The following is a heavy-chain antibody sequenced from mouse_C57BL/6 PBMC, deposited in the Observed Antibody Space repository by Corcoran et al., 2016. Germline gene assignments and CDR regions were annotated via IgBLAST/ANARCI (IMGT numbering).Heavy chain of an antibody. Sequence: DVHLQESGPGLGKPSQSLSLTCSVTGYSITSGYYWNWIRQFRGNKLEWMGYISYDGSNNYNPSLKNQISITRDTSKNQFFLKLNSVTTEDTATYYCASGYGTWFAYWGQGTLVTVSA. CDR1: GYSITSGYY. CDR2: ISYDGSN. CDR3: ASGYGTWFAY. J-gene: IGHJ3*01. V-gene: IGHV3-6*01. D-gene: IGHD1-1*01.